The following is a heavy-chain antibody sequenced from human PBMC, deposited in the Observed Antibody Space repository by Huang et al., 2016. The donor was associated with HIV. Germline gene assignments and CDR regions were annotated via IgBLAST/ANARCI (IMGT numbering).Heavy chain of an antibody. Sequence: QVQLQESGPGLVKPSETLSLTCTVSGGSMSSHHWSWSRQPPGKGLGWIGSISNSGSTNNNPSLESRVSISVYTSKSHFSLRLTSVTAADTAVYYCARDPTRELYSYGKVTDYWGQGTLVTVSS. CDR2: ISNSGST. V-gene: IGHV4-59*11. CDR3: ARDPTRELYSYGKVTDY. J-gene: IGHJ4*02. CDR1: GGSMSSHH. D-gene: IGHD5-18*01.